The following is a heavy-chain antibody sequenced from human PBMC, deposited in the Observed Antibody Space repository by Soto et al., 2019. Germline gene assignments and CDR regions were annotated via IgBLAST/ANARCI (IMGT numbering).Heavy chain of an antibody. J-gene: IGHJ6*02. CDR3: ARGAARPDYYGMDV. CDR1: GYTFTSYA. D-gene: IGHD6-6*01. V-gene: IGHV1-3*05. CDR2: INAGNGNT. Sequence: QVQLVQSGAEEKKPGASVKVSCKASGYTFTSYAMHWVLQAPGQRLEWMGWINAGNGNTKYSQKFQGRVTITRDTSASTAYMELSSLRSEDTAVYYCARGAARPDYYGMDVWGQGTTVTVSS.